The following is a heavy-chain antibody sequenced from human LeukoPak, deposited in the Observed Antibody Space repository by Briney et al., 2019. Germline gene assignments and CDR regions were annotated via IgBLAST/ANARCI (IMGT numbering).Heavy chain of an antibody. Sequence: PSETLSLTCTVSGGSISSSTFYWDWIRQPPGKGLEWIGSMYYSGYTYYNPSLKSRVTISVDTSKNQFSLKLSSVTAADTAVYYCAFSGWFWGAFDYWGQGILVTVSS. CDR1: GGSISSSTFY. V-gene: IGHV4-39*01. CDR3: AFSGWFWGAFDY. J-gene: IGHJ4*02. CDR2: MYYSGYT. D-gene: IGHD6-19*01.